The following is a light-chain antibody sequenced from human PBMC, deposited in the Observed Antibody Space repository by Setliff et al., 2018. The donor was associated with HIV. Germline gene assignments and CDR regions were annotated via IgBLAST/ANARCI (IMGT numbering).Light chain of an antibody. CDR3: SSYTSSYTVV. CDR2: DVS. Sequence: QSALTQPASVSGSPGQSITISCTGTSSDVGAYNYVSWYKQHPGKAPKLMIYDVSNRPSGVSNRFSGSKSGNTASLTISGLQAEDEADYYCSSYTSSYTVVFGTGTKVTVL. J-gene: IGLJ1*01. V-gene: IGLV2-14*03. CDR1: SSDVGAYNY.